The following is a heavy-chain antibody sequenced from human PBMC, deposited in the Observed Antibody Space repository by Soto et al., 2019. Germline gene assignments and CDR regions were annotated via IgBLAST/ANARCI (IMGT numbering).Heavy chain of an antibody. Sequence: SETLSLTCAVSGGFTSTNNWWSWVRQPPGKGLEWIGDAYHSGSTEYNPSLKSRVSISVDKSKNQISLKLTSATAADTAVYYCARSPPSSYYGGSGTFDYWGQGTLVTVSS. D-gene: IGHD3-10*01. CDR2: AYHSGST. CDR1: GGFTSTNNW. J-gene: IGHJ4*02. V-gene: IGHV4-4*02. CDR3: ARSPPSSYYGGSGTFDY.